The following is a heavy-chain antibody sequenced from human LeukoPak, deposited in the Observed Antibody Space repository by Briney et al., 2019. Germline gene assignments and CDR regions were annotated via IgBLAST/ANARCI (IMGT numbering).Heavy chain of an antibody. CDR1: GLTVSSNH. Sequence: GGSLILSCAASGLTVSSNHMNWVRQAPGKGLEWVAVISYDGSNKYYADSVKGRFTISRDNSKNTLYLQMNSLRAEDTAVYYCAKDYVSYCSSTSCYNWFDPWGQGTLVTVSS. CDR2: ISYDGSNK. CDR3: AKDYVSYCSSTSCYNWFDP. J-gene: IGHJ5*02. D-gene: IGHD2-2*01. V-gene: IGHV3-30*18.